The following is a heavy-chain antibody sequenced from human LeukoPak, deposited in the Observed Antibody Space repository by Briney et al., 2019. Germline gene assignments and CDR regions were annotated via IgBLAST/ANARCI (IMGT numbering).Heavy chain of an antibody. CDR1: GGSFSGYY. CDR2: INHSGST. Sequence: SETLSLTCAVYGGSFSGYYWSWIRQPPGKGLEWIGEINHSGSTNYNPSLKSRVTMSVDTSKNQFSLKLSSVTAADTAVYYCAREPYYFDYWGQGTLVTVSS. V-gene: IGHV4-34*01. J-gene: IGHJ4*02. CDR3: AREPYYFDY.